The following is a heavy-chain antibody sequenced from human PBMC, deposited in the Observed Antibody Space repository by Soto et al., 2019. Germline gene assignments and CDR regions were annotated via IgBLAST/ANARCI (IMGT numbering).Heavy chain of an antibody. J-gene: IGHJ4*02. CDR1: GYTFTGYY. CDR2: VNPNSGGS. Sequence: ASVKVSCKASGYTFTGYYIHWVRQAPGQGLEWMGWVNPNSGGSNSAQRFQGRVAMTRDTSITTAYMDLTSLTYDDTAVYYCARANSGDDDEFDYWGQGTLVTVSS. D-gene: IGHD5-12*01. V-gene: IGHV1-2*02. CDR3: ARANSGDDDEFDY.